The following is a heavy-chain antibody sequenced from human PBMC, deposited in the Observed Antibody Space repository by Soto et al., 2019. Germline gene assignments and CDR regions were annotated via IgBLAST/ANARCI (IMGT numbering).Heavy chain of an antibody. CDR2: IYTGGNT. CDR1: GFTVTSYY. CDR3: ARDYYYGSVNYYGADYYHYGMDV. J-gene: IGHJ6*02. D-gene: IGHD3-10*01. Sequence: PGGSLRLSCAASGFTVTSYYMRWVRQAPGKGLEWVSLIYTGGNTNYADSVKGRFTISRDNSTNTLYLHMNSLRAEDTAVYYCARDYYYGSVNYYGADYYHYGMDVWGQGTTVTVSS. V-gene: IGHV3-53*01.